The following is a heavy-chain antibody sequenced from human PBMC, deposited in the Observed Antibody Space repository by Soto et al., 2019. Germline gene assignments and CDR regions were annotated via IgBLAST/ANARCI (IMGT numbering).Heavy chain of an antibody. D-gene: IGHD3-22*01. Sequence: GESLKISCNGSGYSFAVYWITWVRQKPGKGLEWMGRIDPSDSQTYYSPSFRGHVTISATKSITTVFLQWSSPRASDTAMYYCARQIYDSDTGPNFQYYFDSWGQGTPVTVSS. CDR1: GYSFAVYW. CDR2: IDPSDSQT. J-gene: IGHJ4*02. V-gene: IGHV5-10-1*01. CDR3: ARQIYDSDTGPNFQYYFDS.